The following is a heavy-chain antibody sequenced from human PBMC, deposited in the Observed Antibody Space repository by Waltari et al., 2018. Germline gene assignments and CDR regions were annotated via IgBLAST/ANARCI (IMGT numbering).Heavy chain of an antibody. D-gene: IGHD6-13*01. J-gene: IGHJ4*02. CDR2: IYHSGCT. CDR1: GYSISSGYY. CDR3: ATKDPGIAAAGRGDYYFDY. V-gene: IGHV4-38-2*01. Sequence: QVQLQESGPGLVKPSETLSLTCAVSGYSISSGYYWGWIRQPPGKGLEWIGSIYHSGCTYYNPSLKSRVTISVDTSKNQFSLKLSSVTAADTAVYYCATKDPGIAAAGRGDYYFDYWGQGTLVTVSS.